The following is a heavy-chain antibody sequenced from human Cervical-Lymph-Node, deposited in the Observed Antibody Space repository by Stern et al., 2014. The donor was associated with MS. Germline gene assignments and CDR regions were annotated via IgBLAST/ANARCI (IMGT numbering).Heavy chain of an antibody. CDR2: IDYSGST. D-gene: IGHD3-22*01. CDR1: GGSISSGSYY. Sequence: QVQLQESGPGLVKPSQTLSLTCTVSGGSISSGSYYWTWIRQHPGKGLEWIGYIDYSGSTYYNPSLKSRVTISVDTSTNQFSLNLSSVTAADTAVHYCARGTYYYDSSGYPYFDYWGQGTLVTVSS. V-gene: IGHV4-31*03. J-gene: IGHJ4*02. CDR3: ARGTYYYDSSGYPYFDY.